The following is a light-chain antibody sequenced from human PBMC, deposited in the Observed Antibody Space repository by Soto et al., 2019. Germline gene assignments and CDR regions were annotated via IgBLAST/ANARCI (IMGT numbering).Light chain of an antibody. V-gene: IGKV3-20*01. CDR2: GAS. J-gene: IGKJ1*01. CDR3: QQYGSSPRT. Sequence: ENVSTQSPGTLSLSPGERATLSCRASQSVSSSYLAWYQQKPGQAPRLLIYGASSRATGIPDRFSGSGSGTDFTLTISRLEPEDFAVYYCQQYGSSPRTFGQGTKVDI. CDR1: QSVSSSY.